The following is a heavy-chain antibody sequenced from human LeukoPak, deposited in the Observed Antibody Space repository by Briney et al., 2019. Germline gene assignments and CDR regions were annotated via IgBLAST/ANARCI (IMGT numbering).Heavy chain of an antibody. CDR3: ARGRPHGNDY. CDR2: INHNGNVN. J-gene: IGHJ4*02. Sequence: GGSLRLSCAASGFTFSSYWMNWARQAPGKGLEWVASINHNGNVNYYVDSVKGRFTISRDNAKNTLYLQMNSLRVEDTAMYYCARGRPHGNDYWGQGTLVTVSS. D-gene: IGHD4-23*01. CDR1: GFTFSSYW. V-gene: IGHV3-7*01.